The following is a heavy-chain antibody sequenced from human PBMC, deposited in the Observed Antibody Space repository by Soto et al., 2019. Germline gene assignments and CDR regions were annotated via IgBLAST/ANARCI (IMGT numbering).Heavy chain of an antibody. Sequence: GGSLRLSCAASGFNFDDYAMHWVRQAPGKGLEWVSGVSWSSGSKGYADSVKGRFTISRDNAKNSLYLQMNSLRTEDTALYYCGKDYSSGWDLKGFDVWGPGTVVTV. CDR2: VSWSSGSK. D-gene: IGHD6-19*01. CDR3: GKDYSSGWDLKGFDV. V-gene: IGHV3-9*01. CDR1: GFNFDDYA. J-gene: IGHJ3*01.